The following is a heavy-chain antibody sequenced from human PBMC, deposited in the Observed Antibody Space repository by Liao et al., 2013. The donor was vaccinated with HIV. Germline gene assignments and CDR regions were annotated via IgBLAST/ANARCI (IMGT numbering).Heavy chain of an antibody. Sequence: QLQLQESGPGLVKPSETLSLTCGVYGGSFSGYYWSWIRQPPGKGLEWIGEINHSGSTNCNPSLKSRVTISLDTSKNQFSLKLSSVTAADTAVYYCARDSSGWFDAFDIWAKGQWSPSLQ. D-gene: IGHD6-19*01. CDR2: INHSGST. CDR3: ARDSSGWFDAFDI. V-gene: IGHV4-34*10. J-gene: IGHJ3*02. CDR1: GGSFSGYY.